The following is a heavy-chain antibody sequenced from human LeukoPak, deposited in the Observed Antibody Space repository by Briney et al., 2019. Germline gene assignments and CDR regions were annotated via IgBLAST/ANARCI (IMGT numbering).Heavy chain of an antibody. CDR1: GGSISSYY. J-gene: IGHJ3*02. V-gene: IGHV4-4*09. Sequence: SETLSLTCIVCGGSISSYYWSWIRQPPGKGLEWLGYIYTSGGTNYNPSLKSRVTISIDTSKNQFSLKLSSVTAADTAVYYGARHPGCVAHAFDIWGQGTMVTVSS. CDR3: ARHPGCVAHAFDI. CDR2: IYTSGGT. D-gene: IGHD2-15*01.